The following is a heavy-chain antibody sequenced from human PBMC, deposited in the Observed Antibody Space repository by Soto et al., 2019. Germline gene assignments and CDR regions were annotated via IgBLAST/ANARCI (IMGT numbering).Heavy chain of an antibody. V-gene: IGHV3-53*01. CDR2: IYSGGST. J-gene: IGHJ6*02. Sequence: PGGSLRLSCAASGFTVSSNYMSWVRQAPGKGLEWVSVIYSGGSTYYADSVKGRFTISRDNSKNTLYLQMNSLRAEDTAVYYCARDRIAVAGRKSLYYYGMDVWGQGTTVTVSS. CDR1: GFTVSSNY. D-gene: IGHD6-19*01. CDR3: ARDRIAVAGRKSLYYYGMDV.